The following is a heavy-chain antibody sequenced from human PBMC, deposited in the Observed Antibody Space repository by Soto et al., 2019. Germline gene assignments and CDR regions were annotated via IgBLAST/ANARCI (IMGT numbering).Heavy chain of an antibody. CDR2: IKDTGST. V-gene: IGHV4-34*01. CDR3: ARDKITGLFDY. Sequence: QVQLQQWGAGRLKPSETLSLTCAVYGGSFSGYSWTWIRQPPGTGLEWIGEIKDTGSTNYNPSLKSRVTISVDTSKHQFSLKLTSVTAADTAVYYCARDKITGLFDYWGQGTLVTVSS. CDR1: GGSFSGYS. J-gene: IGHJ4*02. D-gene: IGHD2-8*02.